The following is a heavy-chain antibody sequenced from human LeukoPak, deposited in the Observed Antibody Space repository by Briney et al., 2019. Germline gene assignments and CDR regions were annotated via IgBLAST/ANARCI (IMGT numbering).Heavy chain of an antibody. V-gene: IGHV1-18*01. CDR1: GYTFTSYG. CDR2: ISAYNGNT. J-gene: IGHJ4*02. D-gene: IGHD1-1*01. CDR3: AKRMLGQRRTSPYDY. Sequence: GASVKVSCKASGYTFTSYGISWVRQAPGQGLEWMGWISAYNGNTNYAQNLQDRVTMTTDTSTNTAYMELRSLRSDDTAVYYCAKRMLGQRRTSPYDYWGQGTLVTVSS.